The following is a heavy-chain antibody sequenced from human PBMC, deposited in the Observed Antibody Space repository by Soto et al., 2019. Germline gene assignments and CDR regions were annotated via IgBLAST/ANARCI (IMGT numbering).Heavy chain of an antibody. D-gene: IGHD5-18*01. CDR1: GGSISSGGYY. CDR2: IYYSGST. J-gene: IGHJ5*02. V-gene: IGHV4-30-4*08. CDR3: ARVMVTVNWFDP. Sequence: TLSLTCTVSGGSISSGGYYWSWIRQHPGKGLEWIGYIYYSGSTYYNPSLKSRVTISVDTSKNQFSLKLSSVTAADTAVYYCARVMVTVNWFDPWGQGTLVTVSS.